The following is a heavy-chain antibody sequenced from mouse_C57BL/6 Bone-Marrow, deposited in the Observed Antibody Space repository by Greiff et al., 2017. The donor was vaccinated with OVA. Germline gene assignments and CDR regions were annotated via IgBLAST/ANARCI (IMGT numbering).Heavy chain of an antibody. CDR3: ERRGREGSLLGYAMDY. V-gene: IGHV5-6*01. CDR2: ISSGGSYT. Sequence: DVQLVESGGDLVKPGGSLKLSCAASGFTFSSYGMSWVRQTPDKRLEWVATISSGGSYTYYPDSVKGRFTISRDNAKNTLYLQMSSLKSEDTAMYYCERRGREGSLLGYAMDYWGQGTSVTVSS. J-gene: IGHJ4*01. D-gene: IGHD6-1*01. CDR1: GFTFSSYG.